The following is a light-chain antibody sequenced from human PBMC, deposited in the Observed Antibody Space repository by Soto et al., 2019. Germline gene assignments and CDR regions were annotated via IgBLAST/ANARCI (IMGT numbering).Light chain of an antibody. Sequence: EIVMTPSPATLSVSPGERATLSCRASQSVSSNLAWYQQKPGQDPRLLIYGASTRATGIPARFSGSGSGTEFTLTISSLQSEDFAVYYCQQYNNWPITFGQGTRLEIK. CDR2: GAS. CDR1: QSVSSN. J-gene: IGKJ5*01. CDR3: QQYNNWPIT. V-gene: IGKV3-15*01.